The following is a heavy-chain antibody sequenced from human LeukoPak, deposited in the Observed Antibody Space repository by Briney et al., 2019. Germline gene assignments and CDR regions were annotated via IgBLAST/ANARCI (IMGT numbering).Heavy chain of an antibody. CDR3: ARGVWAPVDS. CDR1: GFSLSNYW. J-gene: IGHJ4*02. V-gene: IGHV3-7*01. CDR2: GKQAGSEK. Sequence: GGSLRLSCAAWGFSLSNYWLNWVRQAPRRGREWVANGKQAGSEKNYVDSAKGRISISRDNDNNSLIRQRNSMRVEDTAAYFCARGVWAPVDSWGQGTLVSASS. D-gene: IGHD7-27*01.